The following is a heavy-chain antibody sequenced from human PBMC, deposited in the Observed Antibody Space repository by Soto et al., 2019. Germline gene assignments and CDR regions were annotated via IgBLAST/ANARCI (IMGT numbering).Heavy chain of an antibody. D-gene: IGHD3-10*01. CDR1: GASISTYY. V-gene: IGHV4-59*01. Sequence: QMQLQESGPGVVKPSETLSLTCTVSGASISTYYWTWNRQAPGKGLEWIGYLYYSGNTNYNPSLKSRVTMSVDTSKNHFYLTLTSATAADTAVYFCARGGSEGGLDVWGQGTTVAFSS. CDR3: ARGGSEGGLDV. CDR2: LYYSGNT. J-gene: IGHJ6*02.